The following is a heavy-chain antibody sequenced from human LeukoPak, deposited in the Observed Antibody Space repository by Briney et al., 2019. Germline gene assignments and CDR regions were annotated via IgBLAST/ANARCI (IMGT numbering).Heavy chain of an antibody. Sequence: SETLSLTRTVSGGSIRSSSYYWGWVRQPPGKGLEWIGSFYYSVSTFYNPSLKSRVTISVDTSKNQFSLKLSSVTAADTAVYYCATSYDILTGYYSPFDYWGQGTLVTVSS. J-gene: IGHJ4*02. CDR3: ATSYDILTGYYSPFDY. CDR2: FYYSVST. CDR1: GGSIRSSSYY. V-gene: IGHV4-39*01. D-gene: IGHD3-9*01.